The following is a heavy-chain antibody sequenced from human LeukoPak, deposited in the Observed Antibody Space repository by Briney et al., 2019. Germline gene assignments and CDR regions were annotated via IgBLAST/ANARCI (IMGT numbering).Heavy chain of an antibody. CDR1: GFTFSSYS. CDR3: ARDQRSVYDFWSGYYGANYYFDY. CDR2: ISSSSSYI. Sequence: GGSLRLSCAASGFTFSSYSMNWVRQAPGKGLEWVSSISSSSSYIYYADSVKGRFTISRDNAKNSLYLQMNSLRAEDTAVYYCARDQRSVYDFWSGYYGANYYFDYWGQGTLVTVSS. D-gene: IGHD3-3*01. V-gene: IGHV3-21*01. J-gene: IGHJ4*02.